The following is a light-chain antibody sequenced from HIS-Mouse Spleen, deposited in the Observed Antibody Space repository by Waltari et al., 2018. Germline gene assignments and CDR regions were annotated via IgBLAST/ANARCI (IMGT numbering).Light chain of an antibody. Sequence: QSALNQPRSVSGSPGQSVTISCTGTSSDVGGYNYVSWYQQHPGKAPKLMIYDVSKRPSGVPDRFSGSKSGNTASLTSSGLQAEDEADYYCCSYAGSYTFVVFGGGTKLTVL. CDR1: SSDVGGYNY. J-gene: IGLJ2*01. CDR3: CSYAGSYTFVV. CDR2: DVS. V-gene: IGLV2-11*01.